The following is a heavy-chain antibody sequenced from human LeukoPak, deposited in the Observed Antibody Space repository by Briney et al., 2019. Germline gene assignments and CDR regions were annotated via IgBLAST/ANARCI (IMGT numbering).Heavy chain of an antibody. CDR2: INQSGST. J-gene: IGHJ6*03. Sequence: SETLSLTCAVYGGSFSGSFSCYYWSWIRQPPGKGLEWIGEINQSGSTNYNPSLKSRVTISVDTSKNQFSLKMTSVTAAYTAVFYCARVRRATSNQYYYMDVCGKGTTVTVSS. CDR3: ARVRRATSNQYYYMDV. V-gene: IGHV4-34*01. D-gene: IGHD1-14*01. CDR1: GGSFSGSFSCYY.